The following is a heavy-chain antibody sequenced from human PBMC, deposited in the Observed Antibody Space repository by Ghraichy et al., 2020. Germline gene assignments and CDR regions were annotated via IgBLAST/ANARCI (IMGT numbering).Heavy chain of an antibody. CDR3: ARGGLVVPAAIEDWFDP. Sequence: SETLSLTCTVSGGSISSGGYYWSWIRQHPGKGLEWIGYIYYSGSTYYNPSLKSRVTISVDTSKNQFSLKLSSVTAADTAVYYCARGGLVVPAAIEDWFDPWGQGTLVTVSS. CDR1: GGSISSGGYY. CDR2: IYYSGST. V-gene: IGHV4-31*03. D-gene: IGHD2-2*02. J-gene: IGHJ5*02.